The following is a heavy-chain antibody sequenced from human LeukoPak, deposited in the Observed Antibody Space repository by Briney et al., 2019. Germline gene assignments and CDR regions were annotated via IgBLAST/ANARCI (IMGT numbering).Heavy chain of an antibody. CDR2: ISYDGSNK. CDR3: ARGAYYYDSSGYYRKIYYFDY. D-gene: IGHD3-22*01. J-gene: IGHJ4*02. Sequence: SGGSLRLSCAASGFTFSSYAMHWVRQAPGKGLEWVAVISYDGSNKYYADSVKGRFTISRDNSKNTLYLQMNSLRAEDTAVYYCARGAYYYDSSGYYRKIYYFDYWGQGTLATVSS. CDR1: GFTFSSYA. V-gene: IGHV3-30*01.